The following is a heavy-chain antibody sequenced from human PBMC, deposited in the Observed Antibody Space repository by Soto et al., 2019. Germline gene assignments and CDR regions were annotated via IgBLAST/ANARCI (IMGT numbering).Heavy chain of an antibody. V-gene: IGHV3-23*01. D-gene: IGHD4-17*01. CDR2: ISGSSDT. CDR3: ATYGGDSGGYEYFQL. Sequence: EVQLLESGGGLEPPGGSLRLSCVTSGFTFTSYGMSWVRQAPGKGLEWVSAISGSSDTYYPDSVKGGFNISRDNSRSTLYLQMNSLRAEATAVYYCATYGGDSGGYEYFQLWGQGCLVTVSS. J-gene: IGHJ1*01. CDR1: GFTFTSYG.